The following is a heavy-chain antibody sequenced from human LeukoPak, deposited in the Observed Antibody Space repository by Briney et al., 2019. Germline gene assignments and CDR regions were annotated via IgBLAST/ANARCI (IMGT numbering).Heavy chain of an antibody. CDR3: ARTSVNSLWDDAFDI. J-gene: IGHJ3*02. CDR2: ISYDGSNK. CDR1: GFTFSNYA. Sequence: GGSLRLSCAASGFTFSNYAIHWVRQAPGKGLEWVAVISYDGSNKYYADSVKGRFTISRDNSKNALYLQMNSLRAEDTAVYYCARTSVNSLWDDAFDIWGQGTMVTVSS. D-gene: IGHD4-17*01. V-gene: IGHV3-30-3*01.